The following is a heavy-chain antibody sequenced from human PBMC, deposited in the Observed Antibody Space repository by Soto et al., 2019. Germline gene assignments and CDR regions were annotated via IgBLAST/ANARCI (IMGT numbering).Heavy chain of an antibody. Sequence: SETLSLTCSVSGYLISSGYYWGWVRQTPGKGLEWLGGIDYSGRTYKNPSLKSRVSASVDLSKNQFSLNLRSVTAADTAVYFCARDLSGGYDSYYFDYWGQGTLVTVSS. D-gene: IGHD3-22*01. CDR3: ARDLSGGYDSYYFDY. J-gene: IGHJ4*02. CDR2: IDYSGRT. V-gene: IGHV4-38-2*02. CDR1: GYLISSGYY.